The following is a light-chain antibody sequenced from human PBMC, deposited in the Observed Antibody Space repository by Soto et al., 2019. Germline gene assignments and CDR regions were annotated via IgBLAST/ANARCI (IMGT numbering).Light chain of an antibody. Sequence: QSVLTQPASVSGSPGQSITISCTGTSSDIGGYPYVSWYQQHPGKAPKLMIYDVDNRPSGVSNRFSGSKSGNTASLTISGLQAEDEADYYCTSCTSSSTLDVFGTGTKVTVL. CDR3: TSCTSSSTLDV. V-gene: IGLV2-14*01. CDR2: DVD. J-gene: IGLJ1*01. CDR1: SSDIGGYPY.